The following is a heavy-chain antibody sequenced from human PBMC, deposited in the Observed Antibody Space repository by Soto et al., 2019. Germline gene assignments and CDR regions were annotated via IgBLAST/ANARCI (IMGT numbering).Heavy chain of an antibody. Sequence: GGSLRLSCAASGFTFSSYWMSWVRQAPGKGLEWVANIKQDGSEKYYVDSVKDRFTISRDNAKNSLYLQMNSLTAEDTAAYYCATGPWGAAADYYYYGMDVWGQGTTVTVSS. CDR3: ATGPWGAAADYYYYGMDV. V-gene: IGHV3-7*01. CDR1: GFTFSSYW. D-gene: IGHD1-26*01. J-gene: IGHJ6*02. CDR2: IKQDGSEK.